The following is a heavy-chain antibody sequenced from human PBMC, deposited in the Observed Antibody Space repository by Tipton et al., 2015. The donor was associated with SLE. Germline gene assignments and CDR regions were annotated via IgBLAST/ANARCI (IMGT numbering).Heavy chain of an antibody. CDR2: IYYSGST. J-gene: IGHJ4*02. V-gene: IGHV4-31*03. CDR3: ARGRMSDYGGFDY. CDR1: GGSIRSGGYY. Sequence: TLSLTCTVSGGSIRSGGYYWGWIRQHPGKGLEWIGYIYYSGSTYYNPSLKSRATISVDTSKTQFSLKLSSVTAADTAVYYCARGRMSDYGGFDYWGQGTLVTVSS. D-gene: IGHD4/OR15-4a*01.